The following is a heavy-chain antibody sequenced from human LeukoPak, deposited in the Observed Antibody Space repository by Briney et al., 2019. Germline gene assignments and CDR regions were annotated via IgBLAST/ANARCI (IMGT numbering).Heavy chain of an antibody. CDR1: GFTFSSYA. Sequence: GGSLRLSCAASGFTFSSYAMSWVRQAPGKGLEWVSAISGSGGSTYYADSVKGRLTISRDNSKNTLYLQMNSLRAEDTAVYYCAKDQGYDILTGYSLFDYWGQGTLVTVSS. V-gene: IGHV3-23*01. CDR3: AKDQGYDILTGYSLFDY. D-gene: IGHD3-9*01. J-gene: IGHJ4*02. CDR2: ISGSGGST.